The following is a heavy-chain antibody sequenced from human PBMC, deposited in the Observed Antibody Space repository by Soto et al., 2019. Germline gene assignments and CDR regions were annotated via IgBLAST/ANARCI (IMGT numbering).Heavy chain of an antibody. CDR1: GFTFSSYA. D-gene: IGHD3-10*01. V-gene: IGHV3-23*01. CDR3: AKQKYGSGEYPDAFDI. CDR2: ISGSGGST. J-gene: IGHJ3*02. Sequence: GGSLRLSCAASGFTFSSYAMSWVRQAPGKGLEWVSAISGSGGSTYYAYSVKGRFTISRDNSKNTLYLQMNSLRAEDTAVYYCAKQKYGSGEYPDAFDIWGQGTMVTVSS.